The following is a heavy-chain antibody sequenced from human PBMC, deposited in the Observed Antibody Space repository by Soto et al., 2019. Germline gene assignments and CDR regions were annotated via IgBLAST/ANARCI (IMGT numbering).Heavy chain of an antibody. V-gene: IGHV3-21*01. CDR2: ISSSSSYI. CDR3: ARDSAPPFDY. J-gene: IGHJ4*02. Sequence: PGGSLRLSCAASGFTFSIYSMNWVRHAPGKGLEWVSSISSSSSYIYYADSVKGRFTISRDNAKNSLYLQMNSLRAEDTAVYYCARDSAPPFDYWGKGTLVTVSS. CDR1: GFTFSIYS.